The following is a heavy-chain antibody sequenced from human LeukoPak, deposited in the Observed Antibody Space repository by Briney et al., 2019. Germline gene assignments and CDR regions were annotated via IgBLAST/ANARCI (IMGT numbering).Heavy chain of an antibody. CDR2: ISGSGGST. V-gene: IGHV3-23*01. D-gene: IGHD6-13*01. CDR3: AKDAVIAAAGRGYFDY. Sequence: PGGSLRLSCAASGFTFSSYAMSWVRQAPGKGLEWVSAISGSGGSTYYADSVKGRFTISRDNSKNTLYLQMNSLRAEDTAVYYCAKDAVIAAAGRGYFDYWGQGTLVTVSS. CDR1: GFTFSSYA. J-gene: IGHJ4*02.